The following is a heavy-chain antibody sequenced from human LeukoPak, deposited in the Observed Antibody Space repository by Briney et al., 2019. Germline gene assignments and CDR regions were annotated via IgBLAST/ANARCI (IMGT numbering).Heavy chain of an antibody. CDR2: INPNSGGT. Sequence: ASVKVSCKASGYTFTGYYMHWVRQAPGRGLEWMGWINPNSGGTNYAQKFQGRVTMTRDTSISTAYMELSRLRSDDTAVYYCARGPSTSPNWPTDWFDPWGQGTLVTVSS. D-gene: IGHD2-2*01. CDR3: ARGPSTSPNWPTDWFDP. J-gene: IGHJ5*02. V-gene: IGHV1-2*02. CDR1: GYTFTGYY.